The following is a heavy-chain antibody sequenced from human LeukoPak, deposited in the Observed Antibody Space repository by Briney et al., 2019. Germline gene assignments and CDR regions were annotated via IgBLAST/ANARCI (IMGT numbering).Heavy chain of an antibody. D-gene: IGHD1-26*01. V-gene: IGHV3-7*01. Sequence: GGSLRLSCAASGLTFSSYWMSWVRQAPGKGLEWVANIKQDGSEKYYVDSVKGRFTISRDNAKNSLYLQMNSLRAEDTAVYYCARDIVGALNWGQGTLVTVSS. CDR3: ARDIVGALN. CDR2: IKQDGSEK. CDR1: GLTFSSYW. J-gene: IGHJ1*01.